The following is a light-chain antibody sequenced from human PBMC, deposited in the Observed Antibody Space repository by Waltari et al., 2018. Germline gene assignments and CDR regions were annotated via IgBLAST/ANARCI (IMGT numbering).Light chain of an antibody. CDR2: DVT. V-gene: IGLV2-11*01. CDR1: GSDVGAYNY. Sequence: QSALTQPRSVSGSPGRSVTISCTGSGSDVGAYNYVSWYQQHPGKAPKVVIYDVTKRPSGVPDRFSGSRSGNSASLTISGLQAEDEADYYCCSYAGTWVFGGGTKLTVL. CDR3: CSYAGTWV. J-gene: IGLJ3*02.